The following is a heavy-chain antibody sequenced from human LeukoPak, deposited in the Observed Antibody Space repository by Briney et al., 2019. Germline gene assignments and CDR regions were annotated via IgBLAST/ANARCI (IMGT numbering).Heavy chain of an antibody. CDR2: IYYSGST. Sequence: SETLSLTCTVSGGSISSYYWSWIRQPPGKGLEWIGYIYYSGSTNYNPSLKSRVTISVDTSKNQFSLKLSSVTAADTAVYYCARAPAGYSSSWYDFGWFDPWGQGTLVTVSS. CDR1: GGSISSYY. CDR3: ARAPAGYSSSWYDFGWFDP. J-gene: IGHJ5*02. V-gene: IGHV4-59*01. D-gene: IGHD6-13*01.